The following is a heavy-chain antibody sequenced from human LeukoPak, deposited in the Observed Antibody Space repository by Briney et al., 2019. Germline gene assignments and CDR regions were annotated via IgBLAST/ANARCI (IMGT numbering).Heavy chain of an antibody. CDR3: ARYPLAFDF. CDR1: GDSVTNHQ. Sequence: SETLSLTCTVSGDSVTNHQWSWVRQPPGKGLEWIAYIHHSGSTNYNPSLKNRVTISMDTSENQFSLRLISVTAADTAVYYCARYPLAFDFWGQGILVTVSS. J-gene: IGHJ4*02. V-gene: IGHV4-59*02. CDR2: IHHSGST. D-gene: IGHD6-6*01.